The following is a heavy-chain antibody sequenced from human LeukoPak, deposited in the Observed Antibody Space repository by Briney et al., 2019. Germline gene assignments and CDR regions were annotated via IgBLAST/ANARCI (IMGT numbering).Heavy chain of an antibody. Sequence: PSETLSLTRTVPGGSINSSYWSWIRQPPGKGREWGWQIYYSGSTNYNHSLKSRVTISVDTSKTQFSLKLSSVTAADTAVYYCARGRRMGAPIYYFDYWGQGTLVTVSP. CDR2: IYYSGST. CDR3: ARGRRMGAPIYYFDY. D-gene: IGHD1-26*01. CDR1: GGSINSSY. J-gene: IGHJ4*02. V-gene: IGHV4-59*01.